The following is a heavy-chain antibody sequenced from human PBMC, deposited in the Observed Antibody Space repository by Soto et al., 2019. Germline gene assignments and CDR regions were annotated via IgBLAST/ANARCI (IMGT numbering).Heavy chain of an antibody. D-gene: IGHD2-21*01. Sequence: GGSLRLPCTASGLPHSSFAMMWVRQAPGKGLECVSGIYGNGGGIEYTDSVKGRFTISRDNSKNTVYLQMTDLRADDTAVYYCAKDAVYNDGLWLMDHWGQGTQITVSS. J-gene: IGHJ4*02. CDR3: AKDAVYNDGLWLMDH. CDR2: IYGNGGGI. CDR1: GLPHSSFA. V-gene: IGHV3-23*01.